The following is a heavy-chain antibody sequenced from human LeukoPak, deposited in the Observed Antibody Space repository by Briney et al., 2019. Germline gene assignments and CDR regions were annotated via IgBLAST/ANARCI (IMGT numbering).Heavy chain of an antibody. CDR3: ARHTPYSSSIDY. CDR2: IYYSGST. J-gene: IGHJ4*02. CDR1: GGSISSYY. D-gene: IGHD6-6*01. V-gene: IGHV4-59*08. Sequence: PSETLSLTCTASGGSISSYYWSWIRQPPGKGLEWIGYIYYSGSTNYNPSLKSRVTISVDTSKNQFSLKLSSVTAADTAVYYCARHTPYSSSIDYWGQGTLVTVSS.